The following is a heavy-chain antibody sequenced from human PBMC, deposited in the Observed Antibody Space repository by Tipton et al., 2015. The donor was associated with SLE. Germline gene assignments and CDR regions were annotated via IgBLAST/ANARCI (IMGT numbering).Heavy chain of an antibody. D-gene: IGHD1-1*01. V-gene: IGHV4-59*12. Sequence: GLVKPSETLSLTCSVSGGSMRNFYWSWIRQPPGKGLEWIGNIYYSGITYYNPSFKSRATMSVDTPKSQFSLRLRSVTAADTAVYYCATQKRRLFAYWGQGTLVTVSS. CDR3: ATQKRRLFAY. J-gene: IGHJ4*02. CDR2: IYYSGIT. CDR1: GGSMRNFY.